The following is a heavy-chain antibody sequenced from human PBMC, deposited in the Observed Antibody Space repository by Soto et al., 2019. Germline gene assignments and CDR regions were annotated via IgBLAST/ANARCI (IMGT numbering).Heavy chain of an antibody. D-gene: IGHD6-19*01. V-gene: IGHV3-23*01. CDR3: AKDSVAGAPYYFDY. CDR2: ISGSGGST. J-gene: IGHJ4*02. CDR1: GFTFSSYA. Sequence: GESLKISCAASGFTFSSYAMSWVRQAPGKGLEWVSGISGSGGSTYYADSVKGRFTISRDNSKNTLYLQMNSLRAEDTAGYYCAKDSVAGAPYYFDYWGQATLVTVSS.